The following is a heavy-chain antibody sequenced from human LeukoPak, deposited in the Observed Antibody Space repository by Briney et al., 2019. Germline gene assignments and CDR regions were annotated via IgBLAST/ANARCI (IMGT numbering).Heavy chain of an antibody. Sequence: GGSLRLSCAASGFTFSSYAMSWVRQAPGKGLEWDSAISGSGGSTYYADSVKGRFTISRDNSKNTLYLQMNSLRAEDTAVYYCAKIIYGDYGNYWGQGTLVTVSS. V-gene: IGHV3-23*01. CDR2: ISGSGGST. D-gene: IGHD4-17*01. CDR3: AKIIYGDYGNY. CDR1: GFTFSSYA. J-gene: IGHJ4*02.